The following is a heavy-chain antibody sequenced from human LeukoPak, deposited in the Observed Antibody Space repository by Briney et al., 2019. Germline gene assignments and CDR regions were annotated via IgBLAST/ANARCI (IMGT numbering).Heavy chain of an antibody. D-gene: IGHD6-13*01. Sequence: PSETLSLTCTVSGGSISSSSYYWGWIRQPPGKGLEWIGSIYYSGSTYYNPSLKSRVTISVDTSKNQFSLKLSSVTAADTAVYYCARSSSWYPSPFDYWGQGTLVTVSS. V-gene: IGHV4-39*07. CDR1: GGSISSSSYY. CDR3: ARSSSWYPSPFDY. CDR2: IYYSGST. J-gene: IGHJ4*02.